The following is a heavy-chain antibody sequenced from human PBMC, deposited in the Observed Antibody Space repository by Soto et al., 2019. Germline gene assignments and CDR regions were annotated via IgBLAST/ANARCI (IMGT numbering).Heavy chain of an antibody. CDR1: GFTYTDFA. CDR2: ISYDGSDK. Sequence: VQLVESGGGEVQPGRSLRLSCAASGFTYTDFALHWVRQAPGKGLEWVVIISYDGSDKYYADSVKGRFAISRDNPKNTLYLEMNSLRPEDTAVYFCARRAWDSYYAIDVWGQGTTVTVFS. D-gene: IGHD3-22*01. V-gene: IGHV3-30*09. CDR3: ARRAWDSYYAIDV. J-gene: IGHJ6*02.